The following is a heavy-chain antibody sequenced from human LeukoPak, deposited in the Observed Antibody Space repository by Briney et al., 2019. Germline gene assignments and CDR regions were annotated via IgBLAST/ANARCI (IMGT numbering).Heavy chain of an antibody. D-gene: IGHD2-15*01. CDR2: ISASGRTT. J-gene: IGHJ4*02. Sequence: GGSLRLSCAAAGFTFSSYAMSWVRQAPGKGLEWVSHISASGRTTDYADSVKGRFTISRDNSKNTVYLQMNSLRAEDTAVYYCAKLCSGGSCYWNYWGQGTLATVSS. V-gene: IGHV3-23*01. CDR1: GFTFSSYA. CDR3: AKLCSGGSCYWNY.